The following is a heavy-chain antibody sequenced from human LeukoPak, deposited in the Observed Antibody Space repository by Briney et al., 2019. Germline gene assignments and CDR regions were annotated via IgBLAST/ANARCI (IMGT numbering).Heavy chain of an antibody. D-gene: IGHD2-2*01. CDR1: GFTLSNYA. V-gene: IGHV3-64D*06. CDR3: VRSSASKYDY. CDR2: ISGSGDAT. J-gene: IGHJ4*02. Sequence: GGSLRLSCSASGFTLSNYAMHWVRQAPGKGPQHVSTISGSGDATHYTDSMKGRFIISRDNSRNTLYLQMSGLRSEDTAVYYCVRSSASKYDYWGQGTLVTVSS.